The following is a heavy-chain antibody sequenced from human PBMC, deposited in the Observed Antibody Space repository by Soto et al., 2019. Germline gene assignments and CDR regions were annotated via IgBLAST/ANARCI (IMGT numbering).Heavy chain of an antibody. CDR2: IYYSGST. Sequence: LPATLSLTCTVSGGSVTSGNYYWSWIRQPPGKGLEWIGHIYYSGSTNYNPSLKSRVTISVDASKNQFSLKLSSVTAADTAIYYCARGPVVTPFVDYWGQGTLVTVSS. J-gene: IGHJ4*02. D-gene: IGHD2-21*02. CDR1: GGSVTSGNYY. CDR3: ARGPVVTPFVDY. V-gene: IGHV4-61*01.